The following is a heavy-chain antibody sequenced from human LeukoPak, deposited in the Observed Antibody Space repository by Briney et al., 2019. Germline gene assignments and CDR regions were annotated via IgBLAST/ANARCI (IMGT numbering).Heavy chain of an antibody. CDR1: GFTVSSNY. D-gene: IGHD3-9*01. CDR3: AKDPTYYDILTGYLPRFDP. Sequence: GGSLRLSCAASGFTVSSNYMSWVRQAPGKGLEWVSAISGSGGSTYYADSVKGRFTISRDNSKNTLYLQMNSLRAEDTAVYYCAKDPTYYDILTGYLPRFDPWGQGTLVTVSS. CDR2: ISGSGGST. J-gene: IGHJ5*02. V-gene: IGHV3-23*01.